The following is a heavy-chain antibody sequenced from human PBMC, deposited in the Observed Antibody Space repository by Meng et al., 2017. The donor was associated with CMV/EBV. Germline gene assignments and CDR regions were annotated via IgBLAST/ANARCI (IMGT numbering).Heavy chain of an antibody. CDR2: INPNSGGT. Sequence: ASVKVSCKASGYTFTSYYMHWVRQAPGQGLEWMGWINPNSGGTNYAQKFQGRVTMTRDTSISTAYMELSRLRSDDTAVYYCARVDCSSTSCYLRFDPWGQGTLVTVSS. J-gene: IGHJ5*02. D-gene: IGHD2-2*01. CDR3: ARVDCSSTSCYLRFDP. V-gene: IGHV1-2*02. CDR1: GYTFTSYY.